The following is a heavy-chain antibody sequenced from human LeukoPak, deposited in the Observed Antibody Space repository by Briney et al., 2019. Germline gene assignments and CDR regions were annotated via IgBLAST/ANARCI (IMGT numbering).Heavy chain of an antibody. CDR1: GGSISSSSYY. D-gene: IGHD3-3*01. Sequence: PSETLSLTCTVSGGSISSSSYYWGWIRQPPGKGLEWIGSIYYSGSTYYNPSLKSRVTISVDTSKNQFSLKLSSVTAADTAVYYCARHGYDFWSGYGFDYWGQGTLVTVSS. CDR3: ARHGYDFWSGYGFDY. CDR2: IYYSGST. V-gene: IGHV4-39*01. J-gene: IGHJ4*02.